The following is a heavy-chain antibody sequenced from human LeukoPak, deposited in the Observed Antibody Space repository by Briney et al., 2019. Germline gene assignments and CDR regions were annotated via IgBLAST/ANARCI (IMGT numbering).Heavy chain of an antibody. V-gene: IGHV3-23*01. CDR3: AKRSAESSGYFDS. Sequence: PGGSLRLSCAASGFTVSSNYMSWVRQAPGKGLEWVSAITGRGTFTDYADSVKGRFTISRDNSKNTLYLQMNSLRADDTAIYYCAKRSAESSGYFDSWGQGTLVTVSS. CDR2: ITGRGTFT. J-gene: IGHJ4*02. D-gene: IGHD6-19*01. CDR1: GFTVSSNY.